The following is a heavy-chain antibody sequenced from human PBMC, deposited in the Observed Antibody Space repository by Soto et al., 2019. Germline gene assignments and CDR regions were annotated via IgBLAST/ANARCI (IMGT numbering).Heavy chain of an antibody. CDR2: ISAYNGNT. D-gene: IGHD1-7*01. J-gene: IGHJ5*02. V-gene: IGHV1-18*01. Sequence: QVQLVQSGAEVKKPGASVKVSCKASGYTFTSYGISWVRQAPGQGLEWMGWISAYNGNTNYAQKLQGRVTMTTDTSTSTAYMELRSLRSDDTAVYYCARDFRPGTVTTRGWFDPWGQGTLVTVSS. CDR3: ARDFRPGTVTTRGWFDP. CDR1: GYTFTSYG.